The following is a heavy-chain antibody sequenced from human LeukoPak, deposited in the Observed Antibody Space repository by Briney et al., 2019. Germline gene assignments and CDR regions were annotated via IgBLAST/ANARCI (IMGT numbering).Heavy chain of an antibody. CDR3: ARGLKIHLAAIGY. J-gene: IGHJ4*02. CDR1: GYTFTGYY. CDR2: INPNSGGT. D-gene: IGHD2-21*01. Sequence: GASVKVSCKASGYTFTGYYMHWVRQAPGQGLEWMGWINPNSGGTNYAQKFQGRVTMTRDTSISTAYMELSRLRSEDTAVYYCARGLKIHLAAIGYWGQGTLVTVSS. V-gene: IGHV1-2*02.